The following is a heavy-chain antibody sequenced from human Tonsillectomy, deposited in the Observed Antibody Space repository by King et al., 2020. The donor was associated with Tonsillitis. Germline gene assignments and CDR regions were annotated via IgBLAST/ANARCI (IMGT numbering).Heavy chain of an antibody. CDR2: IYSGGDT. V-gene: IGHV3-53*01. CDR3: ARVFDWFFDY. CDR1: GFTVSTHY. Sequence: QLVQSGGGLIQPGGSLRLSCSASGFTVSTHYMNWVRQAPGRGLEWVSVIYSGGDTYYADSVKGRFTISRDISKNTLYLQMNSLRVEDTAVYYCARVFDWFFDYWGQGGLVTVSS. D-gene: IGHD3-9*01. J-gene: IGHJ4*02.